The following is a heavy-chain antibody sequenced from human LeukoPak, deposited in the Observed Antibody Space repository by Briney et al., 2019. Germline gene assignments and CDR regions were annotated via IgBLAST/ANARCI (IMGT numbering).Heavy chain of an antibody. J-gene: IGHJ2*01. CDR2: ISGSGGST. D-gene: IGHD2/OR15-2a*01. CDR1: GFTFSSYA. Sequence: PGGSLRLSCAASGFTFSSYAMSWVRQAPGKGLEWVSAISGSGGSTYYADSVKGRFTMSRDNSKNTLYLQMNSLRAEDTAVYYCAKDENRNWYFDLWGRGTLVTVSS. CDR3: AKDENRNWYFDL. V-gene: IGHV3-23*01.